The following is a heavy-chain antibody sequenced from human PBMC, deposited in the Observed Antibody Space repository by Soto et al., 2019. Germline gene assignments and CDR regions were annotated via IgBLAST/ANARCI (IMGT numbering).Heavy chain of an antibody. CDR3: ARGSSSTYYYYCGMDV. V-gene: IGHV4-59*01. CDR1: GGSISSYY. CDR2: IYYSGST. J-gene: IGHJ6*02. D-gene: IGHD6-6*01. Sequence: PSETLSLTCTVSGGSISSYYWSWIRQPPGKGLEWIGYIYYSGSTNYNPSLKSRVTIPVDTSKNQFSLKLSSVTAADTAVYYCARGSSSTYYYYCGMDVWGQGTTVTVSS.